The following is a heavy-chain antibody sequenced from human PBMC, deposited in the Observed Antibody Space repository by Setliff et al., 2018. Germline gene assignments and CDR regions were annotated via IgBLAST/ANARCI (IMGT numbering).Heavy chain of an antibody. CDR2: IYYSGST. V-gene: IGHV4-59*12. J-gene: IGHJ6*02. D-gene: IGHD2-15*01. CDR1: GGSISSYY. Sequence: LSLTCTVSGGSISSYYWSWIRQSPGKGLEWIGYIYYSGSTNYNPSLKTRVTISVDTSKNQFSLNLVSLTAADTAVYYCARKKTVYWYYGMDVWGQGTTVTVSS. CDR3: ARKKTVYWYYGMDV.